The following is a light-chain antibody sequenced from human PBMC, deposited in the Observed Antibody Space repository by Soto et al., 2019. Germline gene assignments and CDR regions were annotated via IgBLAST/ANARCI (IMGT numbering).Light chain of an antibody. CDR2: DAS. CDR3: QQYNSHSWA. CDR1: HTITTW. V-gene: IGKV1-5*01. J-gene: IGKJ1*01. Sequence: MYQSAATVSPSPSNTDAITCRASHTITTWLAWYQQKPGKAPKLLIYDASSLDSGVPSRFSGSGSGIEFTLTISSLQPDDFATYYCQQYNSHSWAFGQGTNVDIK.